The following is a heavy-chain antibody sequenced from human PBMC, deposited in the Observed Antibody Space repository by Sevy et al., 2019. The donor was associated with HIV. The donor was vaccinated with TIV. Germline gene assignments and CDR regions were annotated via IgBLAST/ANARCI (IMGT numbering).Heavy chain of an antibody. J-gene: IGHJ3*02. D-gene: IGHD3-10*01. CDR1: GFTFSSYW. CDR3: ARGFTHAFDI. CDR2: IKHDGADK. Sequence: GSLRLSCAASGFTFSSYWMSWVRQAPGKGLGWVANIKHDGADKYYVDSGRGRFTISRDNAKNSLYLQMNSLRAEDTAVYFCARGFTHAFDIWGQGTMVTVSS. V-gene: IGHV3-7*01.